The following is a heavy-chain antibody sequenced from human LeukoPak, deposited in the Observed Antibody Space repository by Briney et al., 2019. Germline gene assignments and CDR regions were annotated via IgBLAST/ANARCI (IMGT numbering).Heavy chain of an antibody. CDR3: ARGGTDILLEPPAIPFDY. CDR1: GFTFRTYW. V-gene: IGHV3-74*01. CDR2: INEDGSIT. D-gene: IGHD2-8*01. Sequence: GGSLRLSCAVSGFTFRTYWMHWVRQVPGEGLVWVSRINEDGSITNYADSVKGRFSISRDNAKNTLYLQMNSLGADDTAVYYCARGGTDILLEPPAIPFDYWGQGALVTVSS. J-gene: IGHJ4*02.